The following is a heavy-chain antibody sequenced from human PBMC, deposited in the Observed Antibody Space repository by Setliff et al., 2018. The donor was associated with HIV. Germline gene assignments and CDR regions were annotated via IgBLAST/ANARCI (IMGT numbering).Heavy chain of an antibody. J-gene: IGHJ4*02. V-gene: IGHV1-18*01. CDR2: ISPYNEKT. Sequence: CKASGYTSTSYGISWVRQAPGQGLEWMGWISPYNEKTNYAEKFQGRVTMTTDTSTTTVYMEVASLRSDDTAVYYCVRGPGPSVVVAMPFDRWGQGTLVTVSS. CDR3: VRGPGPSVVVAMPFDR. CDR1: GYTSTSYG. D-gene: IGHD5-12*01.